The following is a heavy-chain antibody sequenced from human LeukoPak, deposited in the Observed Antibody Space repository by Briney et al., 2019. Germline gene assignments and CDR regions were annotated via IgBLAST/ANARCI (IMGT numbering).Heavy chain of an antibody. Sequence: GGSLRLSCAASGFTFSSYAMSWVRQAPGKGLEWVSAISGSGGSTYYADSVKGRFTISRDNSKNTLYLQMNSLRAEDTAVYYCAKALTDSRGTPAFYFDYWGQGTLVTVSS. V-gene: IGHV3-23*01. D-gene: IGHD1-1*01. CDR2: ISGSGGST. CDR3: AKALTDSRGTPAFYFDY. CDR1: GFTFSSYA. J-gene: IGHJ4*02.